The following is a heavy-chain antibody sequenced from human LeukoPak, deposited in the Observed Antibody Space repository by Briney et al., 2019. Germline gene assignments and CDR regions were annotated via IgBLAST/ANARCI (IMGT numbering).Heavy chain of an antibody. CDR1: GFTFSSYW. D-gene: IGHD3-9*01. CDR2: INDDRRST. Sequence: GGSLRLSCAASGFTFSSYWMHWVRQAPGKGLVGVSRINDDRRSTSYADSVKGRFTISGDNAKNTLYLQMNSLRAEDTAVYYCARPIRFYDILTGYYYYYYMDVWGKGTTVTVSS. V-gene: IGHV3-74*01. CDR3: ARPIRFYDILTGYYYYYYMDV. J-gene: IGHJ6*03.